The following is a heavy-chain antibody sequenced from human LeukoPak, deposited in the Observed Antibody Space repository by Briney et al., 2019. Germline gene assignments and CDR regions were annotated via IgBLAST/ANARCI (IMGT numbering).Heavy chain of an antibody. CDR3: ARMTVTTLFDY. CDR2: ISSSGSTI. CDR1: GFTFSDYY. V-gene: IGHV3-11*01. Sequence: GGSLRLSCAASGFTFSDYYMSWIRQAPGKGLEWISYISSSGSTIYYADSVKGRFTISRDNAKNSLYLQMNSLRVEDTAVYYCARMTVTTLFDYWGQGTLVTVSS. D-gene: IGHD4-17*01. J-gene: IGHJ4*02.